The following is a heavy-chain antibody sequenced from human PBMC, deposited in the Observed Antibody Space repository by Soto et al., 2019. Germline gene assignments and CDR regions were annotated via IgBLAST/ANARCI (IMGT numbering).Heavy chain of an antibody. J-gene: IGHJ4*02. V-gene: IGHV3-48*02. CDR2: IDSSGNIR. CDR3: VSDPDGITDFDY. D-gene: IGHD1-7*01. Sequence: GGSLRLSCAVSGFTFSSFGMNWVRHAPGKGLEWISFIDSSGNIRHYADYVKGQFTISRDNVQNSLYLQMNSLRDEDTAVYFWVSDPDGITDFDYWGQGTQVTVSS. CDR1: GFTFSSFG.